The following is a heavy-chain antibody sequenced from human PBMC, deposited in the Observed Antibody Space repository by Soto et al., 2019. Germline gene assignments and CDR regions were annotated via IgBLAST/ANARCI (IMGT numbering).Heavy chain of an antibody. V-gene: IGHV4-34*01. CDR2: INHSGST. CDR1: GGSFSGYY. D-gene: IGHD3-22*01. J-gene: IGHJ3*02. Sequence: SLTCAVYGGSFSGYYWSWIRQPPGKGLEWIGEINHSGSTNYNPSLKSRVTISVDTSKNQFSLKLSSVTAADTAVYYCARPQTYYYDSSGSDAFDIWGQGTMVT. CDR3: ARPQTYYYDSSGSDAFDI.